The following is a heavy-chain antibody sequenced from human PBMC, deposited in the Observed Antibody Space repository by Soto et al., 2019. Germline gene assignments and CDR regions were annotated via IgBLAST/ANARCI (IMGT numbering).Heavy chain of an antibody. Sequence: SETLSLTCTVSGGSISSYYWSWIRQPPGKGLEWIGYIYYSGSTNYNPSLKSRVTISVDTSKNQFSLKLSSVTAADTAVYYCARDSSGNSSSWYLGYYGMDVWGQRTTVTVSS. D-gene: IGHD6-13*01. CDR3: ARDSSGNSSSWYLGYYGMDV. CDR1: GGSISSYY. CDR2: IYYSGST. V-gene: IGHV4-59*01. J-gene: IGHJ6*02.